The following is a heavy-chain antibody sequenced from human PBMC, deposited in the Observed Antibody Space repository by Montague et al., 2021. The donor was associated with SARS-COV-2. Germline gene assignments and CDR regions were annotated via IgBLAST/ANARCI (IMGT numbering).Heavy chain of an antibody. Sequence: SLRLYCAASGFIFRDYTMNWVRQAPGKGLEWVSSITASSSYIYHADSLKGRFTISRDNAKNSLFLQMNSLRAEDTAVYYCAREDDYEGGGIFDYWGQGTLVAVSS. D-gene: IGHD4-17*01. CDR3: AREDDYEGGGIFDY. V-gene: IGHV3-21*01. CDR2: ITASSSYI. CDR1: GFIFRDYT. J-gene: IGHJ4*02.